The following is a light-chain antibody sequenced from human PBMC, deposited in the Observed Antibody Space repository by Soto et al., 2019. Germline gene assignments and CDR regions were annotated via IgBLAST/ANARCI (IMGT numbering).Light chain of an antibody. V-gene: IGLV1-40*01. CDR1: SSNIGAGYD. Sequence: QAVVTQPPSVSGAPGQRVTTSCTGSSSNIGAGYDVHWYQQLPGTAPKLLIYGNSNRPSGVPDRFSGSKSGTSASLAITGLQAEDEADYYCQSYDSSLSAHVFGTGTKLTVL. J-gene: IGLJ1*01. CDR2: GNS. CDR3: QSYDSSLSAHV.